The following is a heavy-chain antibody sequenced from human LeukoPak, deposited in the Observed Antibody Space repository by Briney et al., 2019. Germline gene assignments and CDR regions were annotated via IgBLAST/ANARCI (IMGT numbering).Heavy chain of an antibody. CDR3: ARGPRITLIRGGQWHCYMDV. V-gene: IGHV1-46*01. CDR1: GYTFTSYY. J-gene: IGHJ6*03. D-gene: IGHD3-10*01. Sequence: ASVKVSCKASGYTFTSYYIHWVRQAPGQGLEWMGIINPSGGSTNYAQKFQDRVTMTRDTSTSTVYMELSSLRSEDTAVYYCARGPRITLIRGGQWHCYMDVWGKGTTVNISS. CDR2: INPSGGST.